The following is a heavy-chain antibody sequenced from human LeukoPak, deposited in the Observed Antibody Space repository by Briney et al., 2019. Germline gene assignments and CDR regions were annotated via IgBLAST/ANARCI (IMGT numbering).Heavy chain of an antibody. D-gene: IGHD3-22*01. V-gene: IGHV3-48*02. CDR1: GFTFSSYS. CDR3: ARSTYYYDSSGYLYPSFFDY. Sequence: GGSLRLSCAASGFTFSSYSMNWVRQAPGKGLEWVSYDSRISHTIYYADSVKGRFTISRDNAKNSLYLQMNSLRDEDTAVYYCARSTYYYDSSGYLYPSFFDYWGQGNLVTVSS. J-gene: IGHJ4*02. CDR2: DSRISHTI.